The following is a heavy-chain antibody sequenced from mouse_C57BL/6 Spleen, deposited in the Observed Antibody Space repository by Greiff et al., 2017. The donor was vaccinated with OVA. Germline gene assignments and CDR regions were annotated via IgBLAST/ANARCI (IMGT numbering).Heavy chain of an antibody. Sequence: QVQLQQPGAELVMPGASVKLSCKASGYTFTSYWMHWVKQRPGQGLEWIGEIDPSDSYTNYNQKFKGKSTLTVDKSSSTAYMQLSSLTSEDSAVYYCARRNYSNYGLAMDYWGQGTSVTVSS. CDR1: GYTFTSYW. V-gene: IGHV1-69*01. CDR2: IDPSDSYT. J-gene: IGHJ4*01. CDR3: ARRNYSNYGLAMDY. D-gene: IGHD2-5*01.